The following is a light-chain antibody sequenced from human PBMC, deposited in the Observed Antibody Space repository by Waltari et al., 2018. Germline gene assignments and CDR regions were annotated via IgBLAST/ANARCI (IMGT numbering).Light chain of an antibody. CDR3: QQTYSNFRT. CDR1: QRVSGY. CDR2: AAS. Sequence: DIQMTQSPSSLRASVGDSVTITCRTSQRVSGYLNWYQQKPGQAPKLLIYAASSLQSGVPSRFSGSGFGTDFTLTINGLQPEDFAVYYCQQTYSNFRTFGQGTKVDVK. V-gene: IGKV1-39*01. J-gene: IGKJ1*01.